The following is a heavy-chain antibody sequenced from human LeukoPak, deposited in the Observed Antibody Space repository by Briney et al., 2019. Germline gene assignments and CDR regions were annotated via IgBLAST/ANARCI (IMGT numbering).Heavy chain of an antibody. CDR3: ARDLLGWELHYFDY. D-gene: IGHD1-26*01. J-gene: IGHJ4*02. V-gene: IGHV3-21*01. CDR1: GFTFSTYN. CDR2: ISGSSSYI. Sequence: GGSLRLSCAASGFTFSTYNMNWVRQAPGKGLEWVSSISGSSSYIYYADSVKGRFSISRDNAKNSLYLQMNSLRAEDTAVYYCARDLLGWELHYFDYWGQGILVTVSS.